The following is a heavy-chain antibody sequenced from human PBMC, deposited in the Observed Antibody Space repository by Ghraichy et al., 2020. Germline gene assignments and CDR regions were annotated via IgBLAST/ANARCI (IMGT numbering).Heavy chain of an antibody. D-gene: IGHD5-18*01. CDR3: ARGGYNYGSNPIDY. CDR1: GFIFSSYY. V-gene: IGHV3-7*04. CDR2: IKHDESEK. J-gene: IGHJ4*02. Sequence: GGSRRLSCAASGFIFSSYYMTWVRQVPGKGLEWVANIKHDESEKYYVDSVKGRFTISRDNAKNSLYLQMNSLRPDDTAVYYCARGGYNYGSNPIDYWGQGTLVIVSA.